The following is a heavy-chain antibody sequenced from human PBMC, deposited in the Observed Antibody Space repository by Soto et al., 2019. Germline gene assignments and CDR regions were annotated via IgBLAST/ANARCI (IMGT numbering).Heavy chain of an antibody. CDR2: IKSKTDGGTT. Sequence: EVQLVESGGGLVKPGGSLRLSCAASGFTFSNAWMSWVRQAPGKGLEWVGRIKSKTDGGTTDYAAPVKGRFTISRDDSKNTLYLQMNSMKTEDTAVYYCTTPLGYCSSTSCRGFGYWGQGTLVTVSS. J-gene: IGHJ4*02. D-gene: IGHD2-2*01. V-gene: IGHV3-15*01. CDR3: TTPLGYCSSTSCRGFGY. CDR1: GFTFSNAW.